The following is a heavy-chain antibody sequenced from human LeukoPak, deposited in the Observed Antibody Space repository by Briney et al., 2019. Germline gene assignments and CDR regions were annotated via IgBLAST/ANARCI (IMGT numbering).Heavy chain of an antibody. Sequence: GGSLRLSCVASGFTFSTYWMHWVRQAPGKGLVWVSRINTDGTSTTYADSVKGRFTISRDNAKNTLYLQMNSLRAEDTAVYYCTRRASVVPFDYWGQGTLVTVSS. V-gene: IGHV3-74*01. J-gene: IGHJ4*02. CDR3: TRRASVVPFDY. D-gene: IGHD2-2*01. CDR1: GFTFSTYW. CDR2: INTDGTST.